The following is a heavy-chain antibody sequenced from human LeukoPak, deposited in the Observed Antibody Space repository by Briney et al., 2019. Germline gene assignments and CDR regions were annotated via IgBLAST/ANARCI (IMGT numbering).Heavy chain of an antibody. V-gene: IGHV3-23*01. CDR1: GFTFTSYA. Sequence: GGSLRLSCSASGFTFTSYAMSWVRQAPGKGLESFSPISGSGGSTYYADSVKGRFTISRDNSKNTLYLQMNSLRAEDTAVYYCAKRHYDFWSGYQNQMYYFDYWGQGTLVTVSS. D-gene: IGHD3-3*01. CDR2: ISGSGGST. CDR3: AKRHYDFWSGYQNQMYYFDY. J-gene: IGHJ4*02.